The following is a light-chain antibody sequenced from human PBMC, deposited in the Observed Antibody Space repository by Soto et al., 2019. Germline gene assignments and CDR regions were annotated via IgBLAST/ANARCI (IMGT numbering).Light chain of an antibody. CDR2: AAS. J-gene: IGKJ4*01. V-gene: IGKV3-20*01. CDR3: QQYGSSPRVT. Sequence: EIVLTQSPGTLSLSPEERATLSCRASQSVSSSYLAWYQQKPGQAPRLLIYAASSRATGIPDRFSGSGSGTDFTLTISRLEPEDFAVYYCQQYGSSPRVTFGGGTKVEIK. CDR1: QSVSSSY.